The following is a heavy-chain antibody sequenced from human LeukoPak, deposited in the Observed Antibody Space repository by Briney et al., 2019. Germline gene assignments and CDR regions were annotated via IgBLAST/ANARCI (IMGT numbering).Heavy chain of an antibody. CDR1: GGSFSGYY. V-gene: IGHV4-31*11. J-gene: IGHJ4*02. CDR2: IYYSGST. D-gene: IGHD6-13*01. Sequence: NPSETLSLTCAVYGGSFSGYYWSWIRQHPGKGLEWIGYIYYSGSTYYNPSLKSRVTISVDTSKNQFSLKLSSVTAADTAVYYCARADIAAAEIDYWGQGTLVTVSS. CDR3: ARADIAAAEIDY.